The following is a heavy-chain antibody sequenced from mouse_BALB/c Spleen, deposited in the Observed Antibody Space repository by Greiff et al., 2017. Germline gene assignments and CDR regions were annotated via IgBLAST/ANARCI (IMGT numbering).Heavy chain of an antibody. J-gene: IGHJ4*01. Sequence: QVQLKESGAELVRPGTSVKISCKASGYTFTNYWLGWLKQRPGHGLEWIGDIYPGGGYTNYNEKFKGKATLTADTSSSTAYMQLSSLTSEDSAVYFCARDYGLYYAMDYWGQGTSVTVSS. CDR3: ARDYGLYYAMDY. D-gene: IGHD1-2*01. CDR1: GYTFTNYW. CDR2: IYPGGGYT. V-gene: IGHV1-63*02.